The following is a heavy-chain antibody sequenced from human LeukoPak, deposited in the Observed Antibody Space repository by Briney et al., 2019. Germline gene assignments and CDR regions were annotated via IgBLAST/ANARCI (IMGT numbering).Heavy chain of an antibody. CDR3: ARGPYTDY. CDR1: GFTFSSYS. D-gene: IGHD4-11*01. V-gene: IGHV3-21*01. J-gene: IGHJ4*02. CDR2: ISSSSSSI. Sequence: GGSLRLSCAASGFTFSSYSMNWVRQAPGKGLDWVSSISSSSSSIYYADSVKGRFTISRDNAKNSLSLQMNSLRAEDKAVYYCARGPYTDYWGQGTLVTVSS.